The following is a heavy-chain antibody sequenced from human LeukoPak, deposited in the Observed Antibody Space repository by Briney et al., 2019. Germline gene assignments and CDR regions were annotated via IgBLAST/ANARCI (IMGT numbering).Heavy chain of an antibody. Sequence: ASETMSLTCTVSGGSISGFHWNWIRQPAGKGLEWIGRVYATGITNYNPSLQSRVSMSVHMSKSQVSLQLTSVTAADTALYYCARGGVTDPFDYWGQGTLITVSS. J-gene: IGHJ4*02. V-gene: IGHV4-4*07. D-gene: IGHD1-14*01. CDR3: ARGGVTDPFDY. CDR1: GGSISGFH. CDR2: VYATGIT.